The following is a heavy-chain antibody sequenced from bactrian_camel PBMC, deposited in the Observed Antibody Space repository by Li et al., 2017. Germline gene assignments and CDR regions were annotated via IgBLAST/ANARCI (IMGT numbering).Heavy chain of an antibody. CDR1: GPEYKTYA. CDR2: IDVDGVP. Sequence: HVQLVESGGDSVQAGGSLRLSCASTGPEYKTYAMGWFRQRPGEEREGVAVIDVDGVPKYAESVKGRFTISKDTSQHSTSLQMDNLKPEDTAMYYCAASTWIVYPDVDDVPRLTYRGNQGTQVTVS. D-gene: IGHD1*01. V-gene: IGHV3S53*01. J-gene: IGHJ4*01.